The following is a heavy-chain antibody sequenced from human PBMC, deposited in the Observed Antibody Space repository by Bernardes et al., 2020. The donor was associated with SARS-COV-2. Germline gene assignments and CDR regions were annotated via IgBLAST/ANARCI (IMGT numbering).Heavy chain of an antibody. CDR2: INPNSGGT. CDR1: GYTFTGYY. D-gene: IGHD2-2*01. Sequence: ASVKVSCKASGYTFTGYYMPWVRQTPGQGLEWMGWINPNSGGTNYAQKFQGRVTMTRDTSISTAYMELSRLRSDDTAVYYCARDLFSSSRPAAASGFDPWGQGTLVTVSS. CDR3: ARDLFSSSRPAAASGFDP. V-gene: IGHV1-2*02. J-gene: IGHJ5*02.